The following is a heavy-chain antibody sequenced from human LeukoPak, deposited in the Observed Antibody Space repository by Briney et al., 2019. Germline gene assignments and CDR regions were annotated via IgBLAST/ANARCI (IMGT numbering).Heavy chain of an antibody. Sequence: GGSLRLSCAASGFTFSSYEMNWVRQAPEKGLEWVSYISSSGSTIYYADSVKGRFTISRDNAKNSLYLQMNSLRAEDTAVYYCARLTMVRGVLDYNWLDPWGQGTLVTVSS. CDR2: ISSSGSTI. CDR1: GFTFSSYE. D-gene: IGHD3-10*01. V-gene: IGHV3-48*03. J-gene: IGHJ5*02. CDR3: ARLTMVRGVLDYNWLDP.